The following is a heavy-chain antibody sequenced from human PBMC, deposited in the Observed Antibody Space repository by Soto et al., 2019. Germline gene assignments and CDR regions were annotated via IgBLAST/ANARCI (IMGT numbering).Heavy chain of an antibody. V-gene: IGHV3-23*01. CDR2: ISGSGGST. D-gene: IGHD6-13*01. Sequence: EVQLLESGGGLVQPGGSLRLSCAASGFTFSSYAMSWVRQAPGKGLEWVSAISGSGGSTYYADSVKGRFTISRDNSKNTLYLKMNSLRAEDTAVNYGAKDPVSYIAAAGTGFVYWGQGTLVTVSS. CDR3: AKDPVSYIAAAGTGFVY. J-gene: IGHJ4*02. CDR1: GFTFSSYA.